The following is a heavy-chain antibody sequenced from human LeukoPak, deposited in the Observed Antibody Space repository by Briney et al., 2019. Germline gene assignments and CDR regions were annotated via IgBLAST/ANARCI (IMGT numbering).Heavy chain of an antibody. CDR3: ARGKRPVGSRVNWFDP. Sequence: SETLSLTCAVYGGSFSGYYWSWIRQPPGKGLEWIGEINHSGSTNYNPSLKSRVTISVDTSKNQCSLKLSSVTAADTAVYYCARGKRPVGSRVNWFDPWGQGTLVTVSS. CDR1: GGSFSGYY. V-gene: IGHV4-34*01. D-gene: IGHD6-19*01. CDR2: INHSGST. J-gene: IGHJ5*02.